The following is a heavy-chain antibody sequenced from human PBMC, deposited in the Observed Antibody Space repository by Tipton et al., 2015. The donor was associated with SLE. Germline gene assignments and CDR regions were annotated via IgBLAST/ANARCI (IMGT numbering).Heavy chain of an antibody. CDR2: IYYIGST. CDR3: ARGYQLPLGPYYYYYMDV. Sequence: TLSLTCTVSGGSISPYYWSWIRQPPGKGLEWIGYIYYIGSTNYNPSLKSRVTISVDTSKNQFSLKLSSVTAADTAVYYCARGYQLPLGPYYYYYMDVWGKGTTVTVSS. J-gene: IGHJ6*03. D-gene: IGHD2-2*01. V-gene: IGHV4-59*01. CDR1: GGSISPYY.